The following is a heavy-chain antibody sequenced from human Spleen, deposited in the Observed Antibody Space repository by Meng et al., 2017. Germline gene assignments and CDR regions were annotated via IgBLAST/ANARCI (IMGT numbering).Heavy chain of an antibody. CDR3: VRELRDTLYFDY. CDR1: GYTFTDYF. CDR2: LNPSVGST. D-gene: IGHD5-24*01. J-gene: IGHJ4*02. V-gene: IGHV1-46*03. Sequence: QVQLVQSGAEVMKPGASLRVSCRASGYTFTDYFLHWVRQAPGQGLEWMGILNPSVGSTTYAQKFEGRVTMTRDTSTSTVYLEVSSLTSEDTAVYYCVRELRDTLYFDYWGQGTLVTVSS.